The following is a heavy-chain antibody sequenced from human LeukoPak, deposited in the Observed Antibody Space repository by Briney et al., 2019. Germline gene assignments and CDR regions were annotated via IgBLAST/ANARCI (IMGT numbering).Heavy chain of an antibody. D-gene: IGHD3-22*01. CDR1: GFTFGDYA. CDR2: IRSKAYGGTT. J-gene: IGHJ4*02. CDR3: TRSKAYYYDSSGYSGY. V-gene: IGHV3-49*04. Sequence: GGSLRLSCTASGFTFGDYALSWVRQAPGKGLEWVGFIRSKAYGGTTEYAASVKGRFTISRDDSKSIAYLQMNSLKTEDTAVYYCTRSKAYYYDSSGYSGYWGQGTLVTVSS.